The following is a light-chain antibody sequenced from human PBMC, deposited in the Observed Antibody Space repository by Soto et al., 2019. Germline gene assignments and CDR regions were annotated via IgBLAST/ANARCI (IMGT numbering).Light chain of an antibody. J-gene: IGKJ1*01. CDR2: GAS. CDR3: QQYGSSPRT. V-gene: IGKV3-20*01. Sequence: PRSTATLSVSPGERATLSCRASHSIGSNLAWYQQNPGQAPRLLSYGASTRATGIPDRFSGSGSGTDFTLTISSLEPEDFAVYYCQQYGSSPRTFGQGTKVDNK. CDR1: HSIGSN.